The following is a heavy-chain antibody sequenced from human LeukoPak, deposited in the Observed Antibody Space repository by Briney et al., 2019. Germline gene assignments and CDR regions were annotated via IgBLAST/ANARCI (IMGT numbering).Heavy chain of an antibody. CDR3: AKVIGFLEWLTPHDAFDI. Sequence: PGGSLRLSCAASGFTFEDYAMHWVRQAPGKGLEWVSLISGDGGSTYYADSVKGRFTISRDNSKNSLYLQMNSLRTEDTALYYCAKVIGFLEWLTPHDAFDIWGQGTMVTVSS. J-gene: IGHJ3*02. CDR1: GFTFEDYA. D-gene: IGHD3-3*02. CDR2: ISGDGGST. V-gene: IGHV3-43*02.